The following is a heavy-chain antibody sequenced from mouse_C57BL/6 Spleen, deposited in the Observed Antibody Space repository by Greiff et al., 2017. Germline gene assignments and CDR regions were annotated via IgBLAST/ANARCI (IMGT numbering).Heavy chain of an antibody. J-gene: IGHJ4*01. Sequence: VQLQESGAELVKPGASVKISCKASGYAFSSYWMNWVKQRPGKGLEWIGQIYPGDGDTNYNGKFKGKATLTADKSSSTAYMQLSSLTSEDSAVYFCASGTTVVAHYYAMDCWGQGTSVTVSS. CDR1: GYAFSSYW. D-gene: IGHD1-1*01. CDR3: ASGTTVVAHYYAMDC. CDR2: IYPGDGDT. V-gene: IGHV1-80*01.